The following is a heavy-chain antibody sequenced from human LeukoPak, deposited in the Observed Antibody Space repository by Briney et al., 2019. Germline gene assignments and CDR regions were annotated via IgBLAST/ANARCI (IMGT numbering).Heavy chain of an antibody. CDR3: ARGTSRYSYDEADY. CDR2: ISAYNGNT. V-gene: IGHV1-18*01. D-gene: IGHD5-18*01. CDR1: GYTFTNYG. Sequence: ASVKVSCKASGYTFTNYGISWVRQAPGQGLEWMGWISAYNGNTNYAQKLQGRVTVTTDTSTSTAYMELRSLRSDDTAVYYCARGTSRYSYDEADYWGQGTLVTVSS. J-gene: IGHJ4*02.